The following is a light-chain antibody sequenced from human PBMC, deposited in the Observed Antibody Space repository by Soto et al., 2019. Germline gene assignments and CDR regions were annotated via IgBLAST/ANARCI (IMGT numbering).Light chain of an antibody. Sequence: QLVLPQPASVSGSPGQSITISCTGSNSDIGGYNYVSWYQQHPGKVPKLMIYDVTNRPSGVSNRFSGSKSGNTASLTISGLQAEDEADYYCSSFTSSTTLVFGGGTKLTVL. CDR1: NSDIGGYNY. CDR2: DVT. J-gene: IGLJ2*01. CDR3: SSFTSSTTLV. V-gene: IGLV2-14*01.